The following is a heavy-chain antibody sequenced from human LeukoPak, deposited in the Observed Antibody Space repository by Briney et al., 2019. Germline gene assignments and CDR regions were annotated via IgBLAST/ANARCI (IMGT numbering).Heavy chain of an antibody. CDR3: ARRKVMGIAMAGTGVWNAFDI. CDR2: IYYSGNT. Sequence: SETLSLTCTVSGGSITGYYWSWIRQPPGKGLEWIGYIYYSGNTNYNSSLKSRVTISADTSKNQFSLKLSTVTAADTAVYYCARRKVMGIAMAGTGVWNAFDIWGQGTMVTVSS. V-gene: IGHV4-59*08. CDR1: GGSITGYY. D-gene: IGHD6-19*01. J-gene: IGHJ3*02.